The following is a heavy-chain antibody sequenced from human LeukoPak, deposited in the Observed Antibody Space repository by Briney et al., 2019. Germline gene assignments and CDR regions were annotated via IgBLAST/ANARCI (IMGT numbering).Heavy chain of an antibody. CDR3: ARGGGKGYYYYYMDV. Sequence: SETLSLTCSVSGGTINSYYWSWIRQPPGKGLEWLGYIYYSGSTNYNPSLKSRVTISVDTSKNQFSLKLSSVTAADTAVYYCARGGGKGYYYYYMDVWGKGTTVTVSS. V-gene: IGHV4-59*01. CDR1: GGTINSYY. J-gene: IGHJ6*03. CDR2: IYYSGST.